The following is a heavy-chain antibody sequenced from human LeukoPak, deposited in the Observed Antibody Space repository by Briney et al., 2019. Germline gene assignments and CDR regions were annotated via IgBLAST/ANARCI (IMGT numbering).Heavy chain of an antibody. V-gene: IGHV4-59*08. J-gene: IGHJ6*02. CDR2: IHYSGTT. CDR3: ARHSYNYYGLDV. Sequence: SETLSLTCTVSGGSISPYYWSWIRQPPGKGLEWIGYIHYSGTTSYNPSLKSRVTMSVDTSNNHLSLRLTSVTAADTALYYCARHSYNYYGLDVWGQGTTITVSS. CDR1: GGSISPYY.